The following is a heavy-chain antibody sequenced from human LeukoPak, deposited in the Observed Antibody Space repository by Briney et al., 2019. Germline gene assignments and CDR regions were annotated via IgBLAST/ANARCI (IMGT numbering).Heavy chain of an antibody. J-gene: IGHJ6*02. V-gene: IGHV3-48*03. CDR1: GFTFSSYE. CDR2: ISSSGSTI. CDR3: ARDVPYYYYGMDV. Sequence: PGGSLRLSCAASGFTFSSYEMNWVRQAPGKGLEWVSYISSSGSTIYYADSVKGRFTISRDNAKNSLYLQMNSLRAEDTAVYYCARDVPYYYYGMDVWGQGTTVTVSS.